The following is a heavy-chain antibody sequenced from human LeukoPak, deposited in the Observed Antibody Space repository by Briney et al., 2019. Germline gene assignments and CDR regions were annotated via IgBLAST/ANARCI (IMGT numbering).Heavy chain of an antibody. CDR1: GFTFSRYW. CDR3: AKDPSDY. J-gene: IGHJ4*02. Sequence: GGSLRLSCAASGFTFSRYWMNWVRQAPGKGLEWVAFIRYDGSNKYYADSVKGRFTISRDNSKNTLYLQMNSLRAEDTAVYYCAKDPSDYWGQGTLVTVSS. CDR2: IRYDGSNK. V-gene: IGHV3-30*02.